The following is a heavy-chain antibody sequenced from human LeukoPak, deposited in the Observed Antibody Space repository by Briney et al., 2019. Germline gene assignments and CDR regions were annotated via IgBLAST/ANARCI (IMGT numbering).Heavy chain of an antibody. J-gene: IGHJ4*02. Sequence: LAGGSLRLSCAASGFTFSSYAMSWVRQAPGKGLEWVSAISGSGGSTYYADSVKGRFTISRDNSKNTLYLQMNSLRAEDTAVYYCAKASSGMTTVTSSIDYWGQGTLVTVSS. CDR2: ISGSGGST. V-gene: IGHV3-23*01. CDR3: AKASSGMTTVTSSIDY. D-gene: IGHD4-17*01. CDR1: GFTFSSYA.